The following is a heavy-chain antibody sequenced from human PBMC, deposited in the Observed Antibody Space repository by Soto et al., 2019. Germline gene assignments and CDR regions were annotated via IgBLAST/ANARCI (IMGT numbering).Heavy chain of an antibody. D-gene: IGHD2-21*02. CDR2: ISYSGST. CDR3: AREGVNDYYLNCYGMDV. CDR1: GGSISSFY. V-gene: IGHV4-59*01. Sequence: QVQLQESGPGRVKPSETLSLTCSVSGGSISSFYGSWIRQPPGKGLEWIGYISYSGSTNYNPSLKMRVTISVDTPKIQFSLKLSSVTAADTAVYYCAREGVNDYYLNCYGMDVWGQGTTVTVSS. J-gene: IGHJ6*02.